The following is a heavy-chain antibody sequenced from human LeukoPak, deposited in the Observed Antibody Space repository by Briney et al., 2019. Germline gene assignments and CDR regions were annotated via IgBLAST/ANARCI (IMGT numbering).Heavy chain of an antibody. CDR3: VGQTHKDY. CDR1: GFTFSNSY. CDR2: LYSGGGA. V-gene: IGHV3-53*01. J-gene: IGHJ4*02. Sequence: GGXLRLSCAASGFTFSNSYMSWVRQAPGKGVEWVSVLYSGGGAYYTDCVRGRFTISRDSSKNTLYLQMNSLRADDTAVYYCVGQTHKDYWGQGTLVTVSS.